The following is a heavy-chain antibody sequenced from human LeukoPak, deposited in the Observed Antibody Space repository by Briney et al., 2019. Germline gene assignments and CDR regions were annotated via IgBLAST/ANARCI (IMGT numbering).Heavy chain of an antibody. CDR2: ISRSGGST. CDR3: AKESSGGWYFDY. J-gene: IGHJ4*02. V-gene: IGHV3-23*01. CDR1: GFPFSIFA. D-gene: IGHD6-19*01. Sequence: GGSLRLSCAASGFPFSIFAMSWVRQAPGKGLEWVSAISRSGGSTYYADSVKGRFTISRDNSKNSLYLQMNSLRAEDTAVYYCAKESSGGWYFDYWGQGTLVTVSS.